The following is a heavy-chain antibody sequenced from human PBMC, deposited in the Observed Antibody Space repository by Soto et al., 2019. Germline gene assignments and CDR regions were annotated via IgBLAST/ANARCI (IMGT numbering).Heavy chain of an antibody. V-gene: IGHV4-31*03. D-gene: IGHD2-2*01. CDR3: ARIEVDCTSTSCYYYFDY. CDR1: GGSISSGGYY. CDR2: IYYSGSA. J-gene: IGHJ4*02. Sequence: SETLSLTCTVSGGSISSGGYYWSWIRQHPGKGLEWIGYIYYSGSAYHNPSLKSRVTISVDTSKNQFSLKLSSVTAADTAVYYCARIEVDCTSTSCYYYFDYWAREPWSPSPQ.